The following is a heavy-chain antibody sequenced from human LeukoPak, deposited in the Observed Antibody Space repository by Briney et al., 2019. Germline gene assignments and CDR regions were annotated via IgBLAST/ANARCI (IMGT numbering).Heavy chain of an antibody. V-gene: IGHV3-53*01. D-gene: IGHD1-26*01. Sequence: GGTLRLSCAASGFTVSSNYMSWVRQAPGKGLEWVSVIYTGGSTYYADSVKGRFTISRDNSKNTLYLQMNSLRAEDTAVYYCASHLVGASSYYFDHWGQGTLVTASS. CDR3: ASHLVGASSYYFDH. CDR2: IYTGGST. J-gene: IGHJ4*02. CDR1: GFTVSSNY.